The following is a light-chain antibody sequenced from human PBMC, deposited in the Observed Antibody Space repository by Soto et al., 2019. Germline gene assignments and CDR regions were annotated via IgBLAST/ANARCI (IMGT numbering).Light chain of an antibody. Sequence: QPVLTQSPSASASLGASVKLTCTLSSGHSSYAIAWHQQQPEKGPRYLMKLNSDGSHSKGDGIPDRFSGSSSGAERYLTISSLQSEDEADYYCQTWGTAKGVFGGGTQLTVL. V-gene: IGLV4-69*01. CDR1: SGHSSYA. CDR2: LNSDGSH. J-gene: IGLJ3*02. CDR3: QTWGTAKGV.